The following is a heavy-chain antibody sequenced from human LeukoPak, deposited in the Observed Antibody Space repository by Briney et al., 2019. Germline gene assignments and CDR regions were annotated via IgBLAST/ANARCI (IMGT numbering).Heavy chain of an antibody. CDR3: ARLGESSGWYYFDY. D-gene: IGHD6-19*01. CDR2: IYPADSET. CDR1: GYNFTNYW. Sequence: GESLKISCKASGYNFTNYWIGWVRQMPGKGLEWMAIIYPADSETRYSPSFQGQVTISGDKSITTAYLQWSSLRASDTAMYYCARLGESSGWYYFDYWGQGTQVTVSS. V-gene: IGHV5-51*01. J-gene: IGHJ4*02.